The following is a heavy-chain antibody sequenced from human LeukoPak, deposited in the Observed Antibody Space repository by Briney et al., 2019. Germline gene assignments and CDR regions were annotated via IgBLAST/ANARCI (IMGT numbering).Heavy chain of an antibody. CDR2: INHSGST. V-gene: IGHV4-39*01. CDR3: ARQGYHDYVWGSYEIDI. CDR1: GGSISSSSYY. J-gene: IGHJ3*02. D-gene: IGHD3-16*01. Sequence: SETLSLTCTVSGGSISSSSYYWSWIRQSPGKGLEWIGEINHSGSTNYNPSLKSRVTISIDTSKNQFSLKLSSVTAADTAVYYCARQGYHDYVWGSYEIDIWGQGTMVTVSS.